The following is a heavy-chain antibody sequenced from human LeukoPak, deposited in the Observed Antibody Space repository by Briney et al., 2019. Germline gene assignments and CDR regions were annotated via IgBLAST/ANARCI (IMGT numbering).Heavy chain of an antibody. CDR2: ISYDGSNK. V-gene: IGHV3-30-3*01. Sequence: GGSLRLSCAASGFTFSSYAMHWVRQAPGKGLEWVAVISYDGSNKYYADSVKGRFTISRENSKKTLYLQMNSLRAEDTAVYYCASSYGDYDAYYYYGMDVWGQGTSVTVSS. D-gene: IGHD4-17*01. J-gene: IGHJ6*02. CDR3: ASSYGDYDAYYYYGMDV. CDR1: GFTFSSYA.